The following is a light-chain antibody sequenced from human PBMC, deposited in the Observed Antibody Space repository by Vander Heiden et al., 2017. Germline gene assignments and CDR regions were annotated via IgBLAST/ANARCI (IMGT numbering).Light chain of an antibody. Sequence: HCALTRRAGGSGSPRRSQSISCTGSSSDIGNYNLVSWYQQPPGQAPRLIIYGVTKRPSGVSPRFSGSKSDNTASLTISGLRAEDEAEYFCSSYAGGPFYVIFGGGTKLTVL. CDR2: GVT. CDR3: SSYAGGPFYVI. J-gene: IGLJ2*01. V-gene: IGLV2-23*02. CDR1: SSDIGNYNL.